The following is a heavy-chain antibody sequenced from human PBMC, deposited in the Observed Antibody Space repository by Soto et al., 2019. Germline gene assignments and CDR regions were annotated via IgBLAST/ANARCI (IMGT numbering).Heavy chain of an antibody. V-gene: IGHV4-59*01. CDR2: IHNSGTT. CDR3: ARDFYDSVGYTWFDS. D-gene: IGHD3-22*01. Sequence: PSEPLSLTCTVSGDTSTSYYWGWIRHAPGKGLEWIGHIHNSGTTTHNPSLNGRVTISIDMSKKQFSLKLTSLTSADTAVYYCARDFYDSVGYTWFDSWSQGTLVTVSS. CDR1: GDTSTSYY. J-gene: IGHJ5*01.